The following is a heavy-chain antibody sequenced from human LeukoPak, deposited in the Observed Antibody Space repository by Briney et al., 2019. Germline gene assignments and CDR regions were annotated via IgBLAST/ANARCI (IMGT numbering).Heavy chain of an antibody. CDR3: ARQALYCGGDCYFFDY. D-gene: IGHD2-21*02. J-gene: IGHJ4*02. CDR1: GGSFSGYY. CDR2: IYYSGST. Sequence: SETLSLTCAVYGGSFSGYYWSWIRQPPGKGLEWIGYIYYSGSTNYNPSLKSRVTISVDTSKNQFSLKLSSVTAADTAVYYCARQALYCGGDCYFFDYWGQGTLVTVSS. V-gene: IGHV4-59*01.